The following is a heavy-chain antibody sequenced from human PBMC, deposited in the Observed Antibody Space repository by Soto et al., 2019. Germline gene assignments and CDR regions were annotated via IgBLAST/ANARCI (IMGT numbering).Heavy chain of an antibody. CDR1: GGTFNNYA. J-gene: IGHJ4*02. V-gene: IGHV1-69*06. CDR2: IMPIFRRA. D-gene: IGHD1-26*01. Sequence: GASVKVSCKVSGGTFNNYAISWVRQAPGQGLKWMGGIMPIFRRADYAQEFQGRATITADRSTTTFYMELSSLRSGDTAIYYCARAEVGATTRIDSWGQGTLVNV. CDR3: ARAEVGATTRIDS.